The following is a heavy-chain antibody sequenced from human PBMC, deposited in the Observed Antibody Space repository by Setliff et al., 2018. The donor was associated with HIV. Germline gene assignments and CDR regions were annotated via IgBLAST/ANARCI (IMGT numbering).Heavy chain of an antibody. Sequence: ASVKVSCKASGYTFTSYYMHWVRQAPGQGLERMGMVYPRDGSTSYAQKFQGRVTMTRDTSTSTIYMELNSLTSEDTAVYYCAGPRGDEAFDIWGQGTMGTVSS. CDR3: AGPRGDEAFDI. CDR1: GYTFTSYY. CDR2: VYPRDGST. D-gene: IGHD3-10*01. V-gene: IGHV1-46*01. J-gene: IGHJ3*02.